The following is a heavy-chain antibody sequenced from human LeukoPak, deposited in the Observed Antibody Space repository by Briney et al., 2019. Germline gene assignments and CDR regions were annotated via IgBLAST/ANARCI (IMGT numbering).Heavy chain of an antibody. J-gene: IGHJ3*02. D-gene: IGHD3-16*01. CDR1: GYTFTSYG. V-gene: IGHV1-18*01. CDR2: ISAYNGNT. Sequence: ASVKVSCKASGYTFTSYGISWVRQAPGKGLEWMGWISAYNGNTNYAQKLQGRVTMTTDTSTSTAYMELSRLRPDDTAVYYCARDLEYLYPGGAFDIWGQGTMVTVSS. CDR3: ARDLEYLYPGGAFDI.